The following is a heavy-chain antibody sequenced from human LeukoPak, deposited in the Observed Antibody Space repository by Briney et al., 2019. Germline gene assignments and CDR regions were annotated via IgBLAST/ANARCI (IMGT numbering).Heavy chain of an antibody. CDR2: VYNTGST. CDR1: GGSITTHY. Sequence: PSETLSLTCTVSGGSITTHYWSWIRQPAGREVEWIGRVYNTGSTKYNPSLESRVTMSVDTSSNRFPLRLRSVTAADTAVYYCARDLLGDYGTFDIWGQGAMVTVSS. V-gene: IGHV4-4*07. D-gene: IGHD4-17*01. J-gene: IGHJ3*02. CDR3: ARDLLGDYGTFDI.